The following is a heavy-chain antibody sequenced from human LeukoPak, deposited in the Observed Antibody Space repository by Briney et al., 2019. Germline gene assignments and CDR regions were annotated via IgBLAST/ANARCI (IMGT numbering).Heavy chain of an antibody. V-gene: IGHV4-59*08. D-gene: IGHD6-19*01. CDR2: IYYSGST. CDR3: ARLRRVTVATYNYYYLDL. CDR1: GGSISSYF. Sequence: SETLSLTCTVSGGSISSYFWSWIRQPPGKGLEWIGYIYYSGSTNYNPSLKSRVTISVDTSKNQFSLKLSSVTAADTAVYYCARLRRVTVATYNYYYLDLWGRGTLVTVSS. J-gene: IGHJ2*01.